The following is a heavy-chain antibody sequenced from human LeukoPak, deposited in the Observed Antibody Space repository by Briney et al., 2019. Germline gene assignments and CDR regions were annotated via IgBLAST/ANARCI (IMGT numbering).Heavy chain of an antibody. CDR2: IFYNGIT. J-gene: IGHJ4*02. V-gene: IGHV4-59*08. D-gene: IGHD4/OR15-4a*01. Sequence: KSSETLSLTCTVSGGSISRYYWNWIRQPPWKGLEWIGHIFYNGITHYNPSLKSRVTISVDTSKNQFSLKLNSVTAADTAVYYCAGQYGAYESWGQGTLVTVSA. CDR1: GGSISRYY. CDR3: AGQYGAYES.